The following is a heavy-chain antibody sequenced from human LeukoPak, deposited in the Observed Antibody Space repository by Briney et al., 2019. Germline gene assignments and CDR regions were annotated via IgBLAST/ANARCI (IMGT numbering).Heavy chain of an antibody. CDR2: IKYDGSEK. J-gene: IGHJ6*04. Sequence: GGSLRLSCAASGLTFSDYWMYWVRRAPGEGLEWVANIKYDGSEKYYVDSVKGRFTISRDNAKNSLYLQMNSLRVEDTAMYYCATDRGLRWGKGTTVTVSS. CDR3: ATDRGLR. CDR1: GLTFSDYW. V-gene: IGHV3-7*03.